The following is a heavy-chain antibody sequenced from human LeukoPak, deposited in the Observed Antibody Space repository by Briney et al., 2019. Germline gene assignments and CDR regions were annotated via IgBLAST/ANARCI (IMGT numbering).Heavy chain of an antibody. J-gene: IGHJ4*02. CDR2: MKSNSGDT. CDR1: GYTFIGYD. CDR3: ARGEYSSSWYPLDY. D-gene: IGHD6-13*01. Sequence: ASVKVSCKTSGYTFIGYDINWVRQAPGQGLEWMGWMKSNSGDTHFAQKFQSRLTMTRNTSISTAFMELSSLRSEDTAVYYCARGEYSSSWYPLDYWGQGSLVTVSS. V-gene: IGHV1-8*01.